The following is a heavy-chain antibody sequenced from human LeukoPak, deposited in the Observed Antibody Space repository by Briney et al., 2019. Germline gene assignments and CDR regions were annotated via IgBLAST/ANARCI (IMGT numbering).Heavy chain of an antibody. CDR2: ISPDSGGT. Sequence: ASVKVSCKASGYTFTDYYIHWVRQAPGQGLEYMGWISPDSGGTSYAQKFQGRVTMTRDTSITTAYMELSRLISDDTAVYYCARAGGGYSHGWGAFDIWGQGTMVTVSS. CDR1: GYTFTDYY. CDR3: ARAGGGYSHGWGAFDI. J-gene: IGHJ3*02. V-gene: IGHV1-2*02. D-gene: IGHD5-18*01.